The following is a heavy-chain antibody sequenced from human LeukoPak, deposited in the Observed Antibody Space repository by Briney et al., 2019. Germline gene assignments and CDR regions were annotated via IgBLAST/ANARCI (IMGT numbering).Heavy chain of an antibody. CDR3: AKDLTYYCDSSYFDY. Sequence: GGSLRLSCAASGFTFSSYGMSWVRQAPGKGLEWVSAISGSGGSTYYADSVKGRFTISRDNSKNTLYLQMNSLRAEDTAVYYCAKDLTYYCDSSYFDYWGQGTLVTVSS. J-gene: IGHJ4*02. V-gene: IGHV3-23*01. CDR1: GFTFSSYG. CDR2: ISGSGGST. D-gene: IGHD3-22*01.